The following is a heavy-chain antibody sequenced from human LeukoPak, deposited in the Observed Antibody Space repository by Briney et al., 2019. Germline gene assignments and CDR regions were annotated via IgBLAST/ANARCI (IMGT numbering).Heavy chain of an antibody. D-gene: IGHD5-24*01. CDR2: INQDGSEK. J-gene: IGHJ4*02. CDR1: EFTFSFYW. V-gene: IGHV3-7*03. CDR3: ARVVDANNFLIFDY. Sequence: PGGSLRLSCAASEFTFSFYWMTWVRQAPGKGLEWVASINQDGSEKYYVDSVKGRFTISRDNAKNSLYLQMNSLRAEDTAVYYCARVVDANNFLIFDYWGQGTLVTVSS.